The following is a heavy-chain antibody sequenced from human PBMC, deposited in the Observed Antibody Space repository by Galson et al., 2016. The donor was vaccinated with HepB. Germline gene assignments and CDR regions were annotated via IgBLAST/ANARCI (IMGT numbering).Heavy chain of an antibody. D-gene: IGHD3-10*01. V-gene: IGHV4-39*01. CDR3: AGIPRWVRGAPDY. J-gene: IGHJ4*02. CDR1: GASISTSSYY. CDR2: IYYSGST. Sequence: SETLSLTCAVSGASISTSSYYWGWIRQPPGKGLEWIGNIYYSGSTYYNPSLKSRVTISVDMSKNQFSLKLSSVTAADTAIYYCAGIPRWVRGAPDYWGQGTLVTVSS.